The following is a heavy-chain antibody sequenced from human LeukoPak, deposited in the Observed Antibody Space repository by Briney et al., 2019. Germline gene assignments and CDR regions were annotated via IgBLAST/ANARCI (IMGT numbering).Heavy chain of an antibody. CDR1: GGSISSNNYY. CDR2: VYYSGNT. D-gene: IGHD5-12*01. V-gene: IGHV4-39*01. CDR3: AGISGYDLYFDY. J-gene: IGHJ4*02. Sequence: PSETLSLTCTVSGGSISSNNYYWGWIRQPPGKGLEWIGSVYYSGNTYYNPSLKSRVTISVDTPKNQFSLKLSSVTAADTAVYYCAGISGYDLYFDYWGQGTLVTVSS.